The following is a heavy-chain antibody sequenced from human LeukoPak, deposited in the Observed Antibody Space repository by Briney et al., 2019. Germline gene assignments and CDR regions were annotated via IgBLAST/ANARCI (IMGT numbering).Heavy chain of an antibody. CDR3: ATDMVRGVIMRGDY. V-gene: IGHV7-4-1*02. D-gene: IGHD3-10*01. Sequence: ASGKVSCKASGYTFTSYAMNWVRQAPGQGLEWMGWINTNTGNPTYAQGFTGRFVFSLYTSVSTAYLQISSLKAEDTAVYYCATDMVRGVIMRGDYWGQGTLVTVSS. CDR2: INTNTGNP. CDR1: GYTFTSYA. J-gene: IGHJ4*02.